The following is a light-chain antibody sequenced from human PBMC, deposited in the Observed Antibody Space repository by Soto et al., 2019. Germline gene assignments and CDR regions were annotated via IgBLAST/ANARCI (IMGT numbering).Light chain of an antibody. CDR2: AAS. J-gene: IGKJ1*01. Sequence: LTQSPSSLSASVGDRVTITCRASQGISSNLAWYQQKPGQAPRLLIYAASSRAAGIPDRFSGSGSETDFTLTISRLEPEDFAVYYCQQYGHSPWTFGQGTKVDIK. CDR3: QQYGHSPWT. CDR1: QGISSN. V-gene: IGKV3-20*01.